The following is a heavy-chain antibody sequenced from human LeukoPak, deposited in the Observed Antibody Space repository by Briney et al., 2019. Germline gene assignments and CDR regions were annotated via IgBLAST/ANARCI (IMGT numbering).Heavy chain of an antibody. CDR1: GITLSSYS. CDR2: ITSSSSYI. V-gene: IGHV3-21*01. CDR3: ASNGDGYNSPLNY. Sequence: PGGSLRPSCAVSGITLSSYSMSWVRRAPGKGLEWVSSITSSSSYIYYADSVKGRFTISRDNAKNSLYLQMNSLRAEDTAVYYCASNGDGYNSPLNYWGQGTLVTVSS. D-gene: IGHD5-24*01. J-gene: IGHJ4*02.